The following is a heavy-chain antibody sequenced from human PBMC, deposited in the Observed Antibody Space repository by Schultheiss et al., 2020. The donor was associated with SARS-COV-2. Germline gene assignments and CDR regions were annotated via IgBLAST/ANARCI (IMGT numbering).Heavy chain of an antibody. CDR2: ISGGGDNT. CDR3: AKDHGSR. D-gene: IGHD6-13*01. Sequence: GGSLRLSCAASGFSFSSYAMSWVRQAPGKGLEWVSGISGGGDNTYYADSVKGRFTISRDDSKNMLYLQMNSLRAEDTAVYYCAKDHGSRWGQGTLVTVSS. V-gene: IGHV3-23*01. CDR1: GFSFSSYA. J-gene: IGHJ4*02.